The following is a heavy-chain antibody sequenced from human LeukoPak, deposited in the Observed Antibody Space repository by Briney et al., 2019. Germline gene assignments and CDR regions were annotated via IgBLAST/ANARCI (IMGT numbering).Heavy chain of an antibody. CDR2: ISSSGSTI. J-gene: IGHJ3*02. CDR3: ARGARAVYYDFWSGYPNAFDI. V-gene: IGHV3-48*02. CDR1: GFTFSSYS. D-gene: IGHD3-3*01. Sequence: GGSLRLSCAASGFTFSSYSMTWVRQAPGKGLEWVSYISSSGSTIYYADSVKGRFTISRDNAKNSLYLQMNSLRDEDTAVYYCARGARAVYYDFWSGYPNAFDIWGQGTMVTVSS.